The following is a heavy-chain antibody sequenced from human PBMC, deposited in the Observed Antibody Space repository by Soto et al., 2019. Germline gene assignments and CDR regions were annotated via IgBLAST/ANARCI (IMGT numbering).Heavy chain of an antibody. CDR2: ISASGGST. Sequence: PGGSLRLSCAASGFTFSNYGMSWVCQAPGKGLEWGASISASGGSTYYADSLKGRFTISRDNSKNTPYLQMNSLRAEDTAVYYCATHTVGYWGQGTQVTVSS. V-gene: IGHV3-23*01. CDR1: GFTFSNYG. J-gene: IGHJ4*02. CDR3: ATHTVGY. D-gene: IGHD4-17*01.